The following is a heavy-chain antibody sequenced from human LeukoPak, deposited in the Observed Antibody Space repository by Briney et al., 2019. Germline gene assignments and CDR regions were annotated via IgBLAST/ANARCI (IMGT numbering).Heavy chain of an antibody. CDR1: GFTFSSYS. CDR3: ARGGRGSSWFDN. Sequence: PGGSLRLSCAASGFTFSSYSMNWVRQAPGKGLEWVSYISSSSTIYYADSVKGRFTISRENAKNSLYLQMNSLRAGDTAVYYCARGGRGSSWFDNWGQGTLVTVSS. J-gene: IGHJ4*02. V-gene: IGHV3-48*01. D-gene: IGHD6-13*01. CDR2: ISSSSTI.